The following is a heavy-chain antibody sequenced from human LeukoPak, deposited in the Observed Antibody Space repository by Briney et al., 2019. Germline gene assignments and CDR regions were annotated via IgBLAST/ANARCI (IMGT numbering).Heavy chain of an antibody. D-gene: IGHD6-13*01. CDR2: IKSKTDGGTT. CDR3: ATDRSRQVAAGYDY. CDR1: EFTFSKAW. V-gene: IGHV3-15*01. J-gene: IGHJ4*02. Sequence: GGSLRLSCAASEFTFSKAWMSWVRQAPGKGLEWVGRIKSKTDGGTTDYAAPVKGRFTISRDDSKNTLYLQANSLKTEDTAVYYCATDRSRQVAAGYDYWGQGTLVTVSS.